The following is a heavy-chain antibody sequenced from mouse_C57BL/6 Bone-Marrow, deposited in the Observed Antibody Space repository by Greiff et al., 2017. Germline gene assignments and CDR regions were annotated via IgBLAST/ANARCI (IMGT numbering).Heavy chain of an antibody. CDR1: GYTFTGYW. J-gene: IGHJ3*01. Sequence: VQLQQSGAELMKPGASVKLSCKATGYTFTGYWIEWVKQRPGHGLEWIGEILPGSGSTNYNEKFKGKATFTADTSSNTAYMQLSSLTTEDSAIYYGARGSLYYDYDGEFAYWGQGTLVTVSA. V-gene: IGHV1-9*01. D-gene: IGHD2-4*01. CDR3: ARGSLYYDYDGEFAY. CDR2: ILPGSGST.